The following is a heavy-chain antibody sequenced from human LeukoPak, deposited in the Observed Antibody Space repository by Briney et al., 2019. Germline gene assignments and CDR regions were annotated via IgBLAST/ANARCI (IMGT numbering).Heavy chain of an antibody. CDR3: ARHDAIISVIVGERPFEI. CDR1: GGSISSYY. CDR2: IYYSGSA. D-gene: IGHD3-22*01. J-gene: IGHJ3*02. Sequence: PSETLSLTCTVSGGSISSYYWSWIRQPPGKGLEWIGYIYYSGSANYNPSLKSRVTISADTSKNQFSLKLSSVTAADTAVYYCARHDAIISVIVGERPFEIWGQGTLVTVSS. V-gene: IGHV4-59*08.